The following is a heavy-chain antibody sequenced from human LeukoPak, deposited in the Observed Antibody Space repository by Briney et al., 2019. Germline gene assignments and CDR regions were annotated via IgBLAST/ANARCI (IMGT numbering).Heavy chain of an antibody. Sequence: KTSETLSLTCTVSGGSVSSGTYYCSWIRQPPGEGLEWIGYIYYSGSTNYNPSLKSRVTISVDTSKNQFSLKLSSVTAADTAVYYCARVEWFGELSPFDIWGQGTMVTVSS. CDR2: IYYSGST. J-gene: IGHJ3*02. CDR3: ARVEWFGELSPFDI. CDR1: GGSVSSGTYY. D-gene: IGHD3-10*01. V-gene: IGHV4-61*01.